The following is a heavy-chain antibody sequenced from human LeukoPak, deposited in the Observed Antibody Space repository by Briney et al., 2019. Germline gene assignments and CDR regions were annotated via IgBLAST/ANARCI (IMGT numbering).Heavy chain of an antibody. J-gene: IGHJ4*02. V-gene: IGHV1-69*04. CDR2: IIPILTIT. CDR3: AILAGRSKEFDY. Sequence: SVTVSFTASGGTFSSHVITWVRQAPGPGLEWMGSIIPILTITNYSQNFQGRVTITADKSTSTDYMEMSSLRSEDTAVYYCAILAGRSKEFDYWGQGTLVTVSS. D-gene: IGHD3-10*01. CDR1: GGTFSSHV.